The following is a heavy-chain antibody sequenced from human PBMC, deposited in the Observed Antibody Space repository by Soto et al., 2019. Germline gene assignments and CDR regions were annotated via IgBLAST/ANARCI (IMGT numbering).Heavy chain of an antibody. V-gene: IGHV3-48*03. CDR3: ARDSDDSSGYYYVGMDV. J-gene: IGHJ6*02. D-gene: IGHD3-22*01. CDR2: ISSSGSTI. CDR1: GFTFSSYE. Sequence: GSLRLSCAASGFTFSSYEMNCVRQAPGEGLEWVSYISSSGSTIYYADSVKGRFTISRDNAKNSLYLQMNSLRAEDTAVYYCARDSDDSSGYYYVGMDVWGQGTTVTVSS.